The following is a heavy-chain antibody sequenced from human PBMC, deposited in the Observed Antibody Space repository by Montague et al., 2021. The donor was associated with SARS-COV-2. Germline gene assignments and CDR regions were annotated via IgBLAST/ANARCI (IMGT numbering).Heavy chain of an antibody. CDR3: ARGGGYYYGSGSSPY. V-gene: IGHV4-59*01. Sequence: SETLSLTCTVSGGSINNYYWSWIRQPPGKGLEWIAYISDSGSTNYNHSLKSRVTMSVDTSKNHFSLRLSSVTAADTAVYYCARGGGYYYGSGSSPYWGQGTLVTVSS. CDR1: GGSINNYY. CDR2: ISDSGST. J-gene: IGHJ4*02. D-gene: IGHD3-10*01.